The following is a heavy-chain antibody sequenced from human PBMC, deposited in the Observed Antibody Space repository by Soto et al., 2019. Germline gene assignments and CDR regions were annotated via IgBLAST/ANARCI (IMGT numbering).Heavy chain of an antibody. CDR2: VSNDGIRK. V-gene: IGHV3-30*03. J-gene: IGHJ5*01. CDR1: GFIFSGSG. D-gene: IGHD3-22*01. CDR3: ARWVGGSMYDNSGKYDS. Sequence: QVQLVESGGGVVKPGGSLRLTCAASGFIFSGSGMHWVRQAPGKGLEWVALVSNDGIRKYYGDSVKGRFTISRDNAENTLYLQMNSLRAEDTAVYYCARWVGGSMYDNSGKYDSWGQGTLVTVSS.